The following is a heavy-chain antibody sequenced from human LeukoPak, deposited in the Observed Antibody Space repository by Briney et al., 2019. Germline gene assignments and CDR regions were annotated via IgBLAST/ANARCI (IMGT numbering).Heavy chain of an antibody. J-gene: IGHJ4*02. D-gene: IGHD6-19*01. CDR1: GFTFSSYA. CDR3: AIAVAGPRKVDY. Sequence: TGGSLRLSCAASGFTFSSYAMSWVRQAPGKGLEWVSAISGSGGSTYYADSVKGRFTISRDNSKNTLYLQMNSLRAEDTAVYYCAIAVAGPRKVDYWGQGTLVTVSS. V-gene: IGHV3-23*01. CDR2: ISGSGGST.